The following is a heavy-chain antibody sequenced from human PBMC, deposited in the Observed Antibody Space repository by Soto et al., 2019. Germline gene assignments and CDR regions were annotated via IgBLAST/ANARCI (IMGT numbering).Heavy chain of an antibody. CDR2: LYTEGTT. V-gene: IGHV3-53*01. CDR3: VRPRPSGENYGMDV. CDR1: GLTVSHNY. J-gene: IGHJ6*04. Sequence: GSLRLSCVASGLTVSHNYMAWVRQAPEMGLEWVSILYTEGTTYYADSVKGRFTISRDSSKKTLFLQMDSLRAEDTAVYYCVRPRPSGENYGMDVWGKGTTVTVSS. D-gene: IGHD3-16*01.